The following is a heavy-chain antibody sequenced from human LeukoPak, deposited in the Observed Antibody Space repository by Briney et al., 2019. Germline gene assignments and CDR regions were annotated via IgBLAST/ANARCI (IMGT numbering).Heavy chain of an antibody. CDR2: IKEVGSEK. V-gene: IGHV3-7*01. J-gene: IGHJ4*03. Sequence: GGSLRLSCAASGFTFSIYWMRWVRQAPGKGLEWVSNIKEVGSEKYYGDSVKGRFTISRDNATNSLYLHMNSLRAEDTAVYYCAREPRYYYDNSGYYGSLDYWGQRTLVTVSS. CDR1: GFTFSIYW. D-gene: IGHD3-22*01. CDR3: AREPRYYYDNSGYYGSLDY.